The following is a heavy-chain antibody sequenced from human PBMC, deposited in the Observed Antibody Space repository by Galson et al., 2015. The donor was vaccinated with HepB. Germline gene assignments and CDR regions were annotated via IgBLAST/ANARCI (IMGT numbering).Heavy chain of an antibody. CDR3: PARGSGYYHDSSGYYYFDY. D-gene: IGHD3-22*01. CDR2: INPSGGST. CDR1: GYTFTSYY. J-gene: IGHJ4*02. V-gene: IGHV1-46*01. Sequence: SVKVSCKASGYTFTSYYMHWVRQAPGQGLDWMGIINPSGGSTSYAQKFQGRVTMTRDTSTSTVYMELSSLRSEDTAVYYCPARGSGYYHDSSGYYYFDYWGQGTLVTVSS.